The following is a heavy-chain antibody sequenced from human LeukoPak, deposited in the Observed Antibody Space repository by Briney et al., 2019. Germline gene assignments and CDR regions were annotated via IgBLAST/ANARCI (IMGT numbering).Heavy chain of an antibody. CDR3: ARDGNYYATFDY. CDR1: GGAFSSYA. Sequence: SVKVSCKASGGAFSSYAISWARQAPGQGLEWMGGIIPIFGTANYAQKFQGRVTITADESTSTVYMELSSLRSEDTAVYYCARDGNYYATFDYWGQGTLVTVSS. V-gene: IGHV1-69*13. D-gene: IGHD3-10*01. J-gene: IGHJ4*02. CDR2: IIPIFGTA.